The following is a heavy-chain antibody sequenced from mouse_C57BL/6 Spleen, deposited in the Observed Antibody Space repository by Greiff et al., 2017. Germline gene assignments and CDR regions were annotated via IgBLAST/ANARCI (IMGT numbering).Heavy chain of an antibody. J-gene: IGHJ3*01. Sequence: EVQRVDSGGGLVKPGGSLKLSCAASGFTFSDYGMHWVRQAPEKGLEWVAYISSGSSTIYYADTVKGRFTISRDNAKNTLFLQMTSLRSEDTAMYYCARDYGSSPWFAYWGQGTLVTVSA. CDR3: ARDYGSSPWFAY. V-gene: IGHV5-17*01. CDR2: ISSGSSTI. D-gene: IGHD1-1*01. CDR1: GFTFSDYG.